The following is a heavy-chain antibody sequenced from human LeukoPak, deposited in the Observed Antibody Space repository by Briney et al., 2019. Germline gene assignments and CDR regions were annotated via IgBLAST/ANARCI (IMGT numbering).Heavy chain of an antibody. J-gene: IGHJ4*02. CDR3: AKEPPMGDSSGWYGY. D-gene: IGHD6-19*01. CDR1: GFTFSSYG. Sequence: GRSLRLSCAASGFTFSSYGMHWVRQAPGKGLEWVAVISYDGSNKYYADSVKGRFTISRDNSKNTLYLQMNSLRAEDTAVYYCAKEPPMGDSSGWYGYWGRGTLVTVSS. CDR2: ISYDGSNK. V-gene: IGHV3-30*18.